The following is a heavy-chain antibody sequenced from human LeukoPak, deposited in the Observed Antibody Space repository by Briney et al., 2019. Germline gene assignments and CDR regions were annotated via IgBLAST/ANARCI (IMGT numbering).Heavy chain of an antibody. Sequence: PSETLSLTCTVSGASVTSGSYYWGWIRQPPGNGLEWIGKIFYSGNTYYNPSLKSRVTMSVDTSKNQFSLKLTSVTAADTAVYYCARMATSGPVFYYYYYMDVWGKGTTVTV. D-gene: IGHD5-24*01. CDR2: IFYSGNT. V-gene: IGHV4-39*01. J-gene: IGHJ6*03. CDR3: ARMATSGPVFYYYYYMDV. CDR1: GASVTSGSYY.